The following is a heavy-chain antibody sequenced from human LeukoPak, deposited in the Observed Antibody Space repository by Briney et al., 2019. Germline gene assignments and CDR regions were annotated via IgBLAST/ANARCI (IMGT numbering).Heavy chain of an antibody. CDR2: INTDGSTT. CDR1: GFSFSSYW. V-gene: IGHV3-74*01. D-gene: IGHD6-6*01. J-gene: IGHJ6*03. CDR3: ARDVGSSSVMNL. Sequence: GGSLRLSCAASGFSFSSYWMYGVRQGPGKGLVWVSRINTDGSTTHYADSVKGRFTISRDNAKNTLYMQMSSLRAEDTAVYYCARDVGSSSVMNLWGEGTTVTVSS.